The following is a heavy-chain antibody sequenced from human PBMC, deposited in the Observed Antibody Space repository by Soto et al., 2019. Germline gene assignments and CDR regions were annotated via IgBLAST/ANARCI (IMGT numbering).Heavy chain of an antibody. J-gene: IGHJ5*02. CDR1: GYTFTSYA. CDR2: INAGNGNT. D-gene: IGHD3-22*01. Sequence: GASVKVSCKASGYTFTSYAMHRVRQAPGQRLEWMGWINAGNGNTKYSQKFQGRVTITRDTSASTAYMELSSLRSEDTAVYYCARDLPYDSSGFNWFDPWGQGTLVTVSS. V-gene: IGHV1-3*01. CDR3: ARDLPYDSSGFNWFDP.